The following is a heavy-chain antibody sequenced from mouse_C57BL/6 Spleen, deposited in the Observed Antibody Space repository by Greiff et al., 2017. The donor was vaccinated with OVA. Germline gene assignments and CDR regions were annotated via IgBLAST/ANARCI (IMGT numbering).Heavy chain of an antibody. V-gene: IGHV5-4*03. CDR1: GFTFSSYA. CDR3: SSYDYDYAMDY. J-gene: IGHJ4*01. CDR2: ISDGGSYT. D-gene: IGHD2-4*01. Sequence: EVMLVESGGGLVKPGGSLKLSCAASGFTFSSYAMSWVRQTPEKRLEWVATISDGGSYTYYPDNVKGRFTISRDNAKNNLYLQMSHLKSEDTARYYCSSYDYDYAMDYWGQGTSVTVSS.